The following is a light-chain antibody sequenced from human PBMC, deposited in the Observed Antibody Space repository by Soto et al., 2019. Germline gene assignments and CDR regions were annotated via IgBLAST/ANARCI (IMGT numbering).Light chain of an antibody. CDR3: QQYYSTPHT. CDR2: WAS. CDR1: PSVLYSSNNKNY. Sequence: DIVMTQSPASLAVSLGERATINCTSSPSVLYSSNNKNYLAWYQQKPGQPPKLLIYWASTRESGVPDRFSGSGSGTDFTLTISSLQAEDVAVYYCQQYYSTPHTFGQGTKLEIK. J-gene: IGKJ2*01. V-gene: IGKV4-1*01.